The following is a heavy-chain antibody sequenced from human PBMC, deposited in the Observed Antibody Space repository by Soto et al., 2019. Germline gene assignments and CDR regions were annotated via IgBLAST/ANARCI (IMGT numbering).Heavy chain of an antibody. CDR2: IRSSGSTI. CDR3: AREEVATDFDY. J-gene: IGHJ4*02. Sequence: PGGSLRLSCAASGFTFSSYEMNWVRRAPGKGLERVSYIRSSGSTIYYADSVKGRFTISTDNAKNSLYLQMNSLRAEDTAVYDCAREEVATDFDYWRQGALVTVSS. D-gene: IGHD5-12*01. CDR1: GFTFSSYE. V-gene: IGHV3-48*03.